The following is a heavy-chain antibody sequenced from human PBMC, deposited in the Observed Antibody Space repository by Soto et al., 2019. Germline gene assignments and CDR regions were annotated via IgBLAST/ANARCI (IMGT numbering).Heavy chain of an antibody. V-gene: IGHV3-21*01. CDR3: ARDSGEQLARRGFYYYYMDG. CDR2: ILSSSGSI. Sequence: EVQLVESGGGLVKPGGSLRLSCAASGVTFSSFSFNWVRQAPGKGLEWVSFILSSSGSIYYADPVKGRFTISRDNAKNSRYLQMNSLKDEDTAVYYCARDSGEQLARRGFYYYYMDGWGKGTTVTVSS. CDR1: GVTFSSFS. D-gene: IGHD6-6*01. J-gene: IGHJ6*03.